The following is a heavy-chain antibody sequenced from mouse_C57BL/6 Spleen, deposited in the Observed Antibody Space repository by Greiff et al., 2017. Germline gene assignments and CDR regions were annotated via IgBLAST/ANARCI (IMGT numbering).Heavy chain of an antibody. CDR2: IYPGDGDT. J-gene: IGHJ2*01. Sequence: QVQLQQSGAELVKPGASVKISCKASGYAFSSYWMNWVKQRPGKGLEWIGQIYPGDGDTNYNGKFKGKATLTADKSSSTAYMQLSSLTSEDSAVYFCARGGDGYYVGYLDYWGQGTTLTVSS. V-gene: IGHV1-80*01. CDR3: ARGGDGYYVGYLDY. D-gene: IGHD2-3*01. CDR1: GYAFSSYW.